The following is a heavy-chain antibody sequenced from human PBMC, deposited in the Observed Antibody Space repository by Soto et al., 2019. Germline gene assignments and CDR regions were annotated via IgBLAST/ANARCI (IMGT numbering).Heavy chain of an antibody. D-gene: IGHD2-2*01. CDR1: GGSISSGGYY. Sequence: SETLSLTCTVSGGSISSGGYYWSWIRQHPGKGLEWIGYIYYSGSTYYNPSLKSRVTISVDTSKNQFSLKLSSVTAADTAVYYCARASEPAALFSFDPWGQGTLVTVSS. V-gene: IGHV4-31*03. CDR3: ARASEPAALFSFDP. CDR2: IYYSGST. J-gene: IGHJ5*02.